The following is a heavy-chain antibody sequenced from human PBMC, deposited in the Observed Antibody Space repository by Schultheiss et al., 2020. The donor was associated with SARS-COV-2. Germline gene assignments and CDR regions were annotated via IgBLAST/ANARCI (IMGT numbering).Heavy chain of an antibody. CDR2: ISTSSSYI. CDR3: ARGQLQLESP. D-gene: IGHD6-13*01. J-gene: IGHJ5*02. V-gene: IGHV3-21*01. Sequence: GGSLRLSCAASRFTFSCYWLNWVRQAPGKGLEWVSSISTSSSYIYYADSVKGRFTISRDNAKNSLYLQMNSLRAEDTAVYYCARGQLQLESPWGQGTLVTVSS. CDR1: RFTFSCYW.